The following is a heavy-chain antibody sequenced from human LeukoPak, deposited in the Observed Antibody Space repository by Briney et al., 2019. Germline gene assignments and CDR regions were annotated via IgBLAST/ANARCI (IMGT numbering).Heavy chain of an antibody. CDR1: GFTFSSYA. CDR2: ISGSGGST. D-gene: IGHD3-10*01. V-gene: IGHV3-23*01. Sequence: GGSLRLSCAASGFTFSSYAMSWVRQAPGKGLEWVSAISGSGGSTYYADSVKGRFTISRDNSKNTLYLQMNSLRAEDTAVYYCAKATHESSYYYGSGSYPNWFDYWGQGTLVTVSS. J-gene: IGHJ5*01. CDR3: AKATHESSYYYGSGSYPNWFDY.